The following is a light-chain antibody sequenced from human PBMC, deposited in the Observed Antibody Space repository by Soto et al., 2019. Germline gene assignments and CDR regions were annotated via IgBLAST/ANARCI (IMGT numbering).Light chain of an antibody. V-gene: IGKV1-27*01. CDR2: AAS. Sequence: DIQMTQSPSSLSASVGDRVTITCRASQGISNYLAWYQQKPGKVPKLLIYAASTLQSGGPSLFSGSGSGTDFTLTISSLQPEDVATYYCQKYNSAPRTFGQGTKVEIK. J-gene: IGKJ1*01. CDR1: QGISNY. CDR3: QKYNSAPRT.